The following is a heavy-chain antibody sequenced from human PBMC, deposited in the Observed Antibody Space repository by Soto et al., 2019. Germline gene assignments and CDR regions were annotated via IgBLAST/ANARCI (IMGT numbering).Heavy chain of an antibody. V-gene: IGHV4-39*01. CDR2: IYYSGST. Sequence: SETLSLTCTVSGGSISSSSYYWGWIRQPPGKGLEWIGSIYYSGSTYYNPSLKSRVTISVDTSKNQFSLKLSSVTAADTAVYYCARRERDGYNDWFDYWGQGTLVTVSS. CDR1: GGSISSSSYY. D-gene: IGHD5-12*01. J-gene: IGHJ4*02. CDR3: ARRERDGYNDWFDY.